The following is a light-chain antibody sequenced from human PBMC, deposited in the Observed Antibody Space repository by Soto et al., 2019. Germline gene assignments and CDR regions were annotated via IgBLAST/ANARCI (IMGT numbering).Light chain of an antibody. CDR1: SSDVGSYNI. J-gene: IGLJ2*01. CDR3: CSYAPSTTIVV. V-gene: IGLV2-23*03. CDR2: EGS. Sequence: QSALTQAASVSGSPGQAITISCTGTSSDVGSYNIVSWYQQHPGKAPKLIIYEGSKRPSGISNRFSGSKSGNTASLTISGLEAEDEAEYFCCSYAPSTTIVVFGGGTKVTVL.